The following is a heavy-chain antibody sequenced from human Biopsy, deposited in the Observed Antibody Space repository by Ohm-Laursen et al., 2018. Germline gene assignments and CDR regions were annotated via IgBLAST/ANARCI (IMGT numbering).Heavy chain of an antibody. Sequence: SSVKVSCKASGDSFTSYAIGWVRQAPGQGLEWMGGIIPIPNVAIYAQKFQGRVTMTEDTSTDTAYMELSSLRSEDTAVYYCAADINVWNVNYWGQGTQITVSS. CDR3: AADINVWNVNY. CDR2: IIPIPNVA. CDR1: GDSFTSYA. V-gene: IGHV1-69*04. J-gene: IGHJ4*02. D-gene: IGHD1-1*01.